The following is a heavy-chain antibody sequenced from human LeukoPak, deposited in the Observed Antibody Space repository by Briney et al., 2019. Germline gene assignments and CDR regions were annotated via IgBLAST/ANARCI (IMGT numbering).Heavy chain of an antibody. V-gene: IGHV1-24*01. Sequence: ASVKVSCKVSGYTLTELSMHWVRQAPGKGLEWMGGFDPEDGETIYAQKFQGRVTMTEDTSTDTAYMVLSSLRSEDTAVYYCATEKPLLRSSGGFDYWGQGTLVTVSS. CDR1: GYTLTELS. CDR3: ATEKPLLRSSGGFDY. CDR2: FDPEDGET. D-gene: IGHD3-22*01. J-gene: IGHJ4*02.